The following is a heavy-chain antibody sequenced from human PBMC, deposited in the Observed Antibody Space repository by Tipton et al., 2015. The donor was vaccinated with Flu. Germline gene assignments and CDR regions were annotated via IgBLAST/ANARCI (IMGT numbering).Heavy chain of an antibody. J-gene: IGHJ3*02. CDR1: GGSVSSGSYY. D-gene: IGHD2-2*01. V-gene: IGHV4-61*01. CDR2: IYYSGST. Sequence: TLSLTCTVSGGSVSSGSYYWSWIRQPPGKGLEWIGYIYYSGSTNYNPSLKSRVTISVDTSKNQFSLKLSSVTAADTAVYYCARDYQGVVYAFDIWGQGTMVTVSS. CDR3: ARDYQGVVYAFDI.